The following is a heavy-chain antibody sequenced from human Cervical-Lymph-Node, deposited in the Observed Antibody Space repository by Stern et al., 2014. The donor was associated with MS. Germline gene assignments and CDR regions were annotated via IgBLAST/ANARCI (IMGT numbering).Heavy chain of an antibody. CDR2: MSFVVGNK. CDR3: MGVGDAMHV. J-gene: IGHJ6*02. Sequence: VQLGESGGGVVQPGRSLTLSCAASGFSLSNSGMHWVRQAPGKGLEWVAVMSFVVGNKKYGDSVKGRFSISRDMANNTLFLQMNSLRPEDTAVYYCMGVGDAMHVWGQGTTVIVSS. CDR1: GFSLSNSG. V-gene: IGHV3-30*03.